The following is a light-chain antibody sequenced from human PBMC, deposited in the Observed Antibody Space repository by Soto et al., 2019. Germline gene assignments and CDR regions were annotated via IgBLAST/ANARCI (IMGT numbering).Light chain of an antibody. V-gene: IGKV3-11*01. CDR2: DAS. CDR1: QSVSSY. Sequence: VGLPQSPATLSLTPGRRAPLSCRASQSVSSYLAWYQQKPGQAPRLLIYDASNRATGIPARFSGSGSGTDFTLTISSLEPEDFAVYYCQQRSNWPLTFGGGTKV. J-gene: IGKJ4*01. CDR3: QQRSNWPLT.